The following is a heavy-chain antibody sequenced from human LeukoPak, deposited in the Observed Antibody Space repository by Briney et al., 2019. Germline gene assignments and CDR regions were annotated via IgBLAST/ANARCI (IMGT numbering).Heavy chain of an antibody. CDR2: IKQDGSEK. CDR1: GFTFSSYW. D-gene: IGHD6-19*01. Sequence: GGSLSLSCAASGFTFSSYWMSWVRQAPGKGLEWVANIKQDGSEKNYVDSVKGRFTISRDNAKNSLYLQMNSLRAEDTAVYYWARAGAVTGTMGYFDYWGQGSLVTVSS. V-gene: IGHV3-7*01. J-gene: IGHJ4*02. CDR3: ARAGAVTGTMGYFDY.